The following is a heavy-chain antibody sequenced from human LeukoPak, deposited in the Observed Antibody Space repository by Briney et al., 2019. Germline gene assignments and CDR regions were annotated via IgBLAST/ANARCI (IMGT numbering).Heavy chain of an antibody. CDR2: IYYNGST. CDR1: GGSLSSGGYY. Sequence: SETLSLTCTVSGGSLSSGGYYWSWIRQLPGKGLEWIGYIYYNGSTYYNPSLKSRVTISVDTSKNQFSLKLSSVTAADTAVYYCATLVVEGRFGEHRGYFNYWGQGTLVTVSS. CDR3: ATLVVEGRFGEHRGYFNY. V-gene: IGHV4-31*03. D-gene: IGHD3-10*01. J-gene: IGHJ4*02.